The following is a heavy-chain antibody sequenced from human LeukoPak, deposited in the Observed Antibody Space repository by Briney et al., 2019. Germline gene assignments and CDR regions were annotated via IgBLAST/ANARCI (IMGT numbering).Heavy chain of an antibody. J-gene: IGHJ3*01. CDR3: ARASYYYDTRGLGAFDV. Sequence: GRSLRLSCAASGFIFGDYGMYWVRQAPGKGLEWVSGINWNSDRVGYADSVKGRFTISRDNAKNSLYMQMNSVRAEDTALYYCARASYYYDTRGLGAFDVWGQGTTVIVSS. D-gene: IGHD3-22*01. V-gene: IGHV3-9*01. CDR1: GFIFGDYG. CDR2: INWNSDRV.